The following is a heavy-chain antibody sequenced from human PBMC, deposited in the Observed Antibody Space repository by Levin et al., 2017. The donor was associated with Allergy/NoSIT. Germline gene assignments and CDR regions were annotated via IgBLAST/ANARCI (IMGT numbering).Heavy chain of an antibody. D-gene: IGHD2-21*02. V-gene: IGHV3-30*18. Sequence: PGGSLRLSCEASGFTFRSYGMYWVRQAPGKGLDWVAVISTDGSETYYADAVMGRFAILRDNSKNTMYLQMNSLRAEDTAVYFCVKPAPTMTADFRRDYFDSWGQGTLVTVSS. J-gene: IGHJ4*02. CDR1: GFTFRSYG. CDR2: ISTDGSET. CDR3: VKPAPTMTADFRRDYFDS.